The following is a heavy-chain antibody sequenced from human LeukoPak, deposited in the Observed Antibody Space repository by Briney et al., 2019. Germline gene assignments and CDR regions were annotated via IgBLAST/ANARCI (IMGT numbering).Heavy chain of an antibody. CDR3: ARGEYYYEGGY. CDR1: GYIVSSYW. J-gene: IGHJ4*02. Sequence: GGSLRLSCAASGYIVSSYWMSWVRQAPGKGLEWVANIKEDGSEKYYVDSVKGRFTISRDNAKNSLYLQMNSLRAEDTAVYYGARGEYYYEGGYWGQGPLVTVSS. V-gene: IGHV3-7*03. CDR2: IKEDGSEK. D-gene: IGHD3-22*01.